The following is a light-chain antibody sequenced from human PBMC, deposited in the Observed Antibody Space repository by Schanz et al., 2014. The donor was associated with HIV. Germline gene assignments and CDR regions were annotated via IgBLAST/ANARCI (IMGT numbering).Light chain of an antibody. V-gene: IGLV1-47*01. J-gene: IGLJ3*02. CDR3: AAWDDSLSGWV. CDR1: NSNIGGNY. Sequence: QSVLTQPPSASGTPGQRVTISCSGSNSNIGGNYVYWYQQLPGTAPKLLIYRNNQRPSGVPDRFSGSKSGTSASLAISGLRFEDEADYYCAAWDDSLSGWVFGGGTKLTVL. CDR2: RNN.